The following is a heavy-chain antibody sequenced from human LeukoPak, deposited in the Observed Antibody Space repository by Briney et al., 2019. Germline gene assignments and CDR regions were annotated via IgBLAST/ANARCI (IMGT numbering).Heavy chain of an antibody. CDR2: MNPNSGNT. Sequence: ASVKVSCKASGYTFTSYGISWVRQAPGQGLEWMGWMNPNSGNTGYAQKFQGRVTMTRNTSISTAYMELSSLRSEDTAVYYCARAYSSGWYAYYGMDVWGQGTTVTVSS. CDR3: ARAYSSGWYAYYGMDV. CDR1: GYTFTSYG. V-gene: IGHV1-8*02. J-gene: IGHJ6*02. D-gene: IGHD6-19*01.